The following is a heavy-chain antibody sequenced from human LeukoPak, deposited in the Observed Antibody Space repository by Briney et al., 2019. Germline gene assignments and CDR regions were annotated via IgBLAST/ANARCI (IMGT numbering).Heavy chain of an antibody. CDR3: ASYCSGGTCYLGFDY. D-gene: IGHD2-15*01. J-gene: IGHJ4*02. V-gene: IGHV4-39*01. Sequence: SETLSLTCTVSGGSISSSSYYWGWVRQPPGKGLEWIGSIHYSGSTYYNPSLKSRLTTSVDTSKNQFSLKLSSVTAADTAVYYCASYCSGGTCYLGFDYWGQGTLVTVSS. CDR1: GGSISSSSYY. CDR2: IHYSGST.